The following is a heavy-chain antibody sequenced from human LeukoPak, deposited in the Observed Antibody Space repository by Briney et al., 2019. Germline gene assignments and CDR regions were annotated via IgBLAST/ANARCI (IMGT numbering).Heavy chain of an antibody. J-gene: IGHJ6*02. Sequence: PGGSLRLSCGASGFTFSDYNMNWVGRAPGKGREGVSYITDSGNTIHYADSVKGRFTISRDNAKNSLYLQMNSLRAEDTAVYYCARSIGLTGGGVDVWGQGTTVTVSS. CDR3: ARSIGLTGGGVDV. D-gene: IGHD3-9*01. CDR2: ITDSGNTI. CDR1: GFTFSDYN. V-gene: IGHV3-11*01.